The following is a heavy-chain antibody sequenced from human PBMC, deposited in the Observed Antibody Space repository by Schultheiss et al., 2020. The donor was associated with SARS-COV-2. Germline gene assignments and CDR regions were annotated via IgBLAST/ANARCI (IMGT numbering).Heavy chain of an antibody. D-gene: IGHD3-10*01. J-gene: IGHJ4*02. V-gene: IGHV3-23*01. CDR2: ISSNGGST. CDR3: AKIHGSGSAQV. CDR1: GFTFSSYA. Sequence: GGSLRLSCAASGFTFSSYAMSWVRQAPGKGLKCVSSISSNGGSTYYADSVKGRFTISRDNANNSLHLQMKYLSAEDTALYYCAKIHGSGSAQVWGQGTLVTVSS.